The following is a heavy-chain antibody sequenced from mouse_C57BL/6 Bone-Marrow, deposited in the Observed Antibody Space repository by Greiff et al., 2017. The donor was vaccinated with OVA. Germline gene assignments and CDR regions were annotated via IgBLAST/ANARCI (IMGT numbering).Heavy chain of an antibody. CDR1: GFTFSSYA. CDR2: ISSGGDYI. J-gene: IGHJ4*01. CDR3: TRYDYDGPYAMDY. Sequence: EVQGVESGEGLVKPGGSLKLSCAASGFTFSSYAMSWVRQTPEKRLEWVAYISSGGDYIYYADTVKGRFTISRDNARNTLYLQMSSLKSDDTAMYYCTRYDYDGPYAMDYWGQGTSVTVSS. V-gene: IGHV5-9-1*02. D-gene: IGHD2-4*01.